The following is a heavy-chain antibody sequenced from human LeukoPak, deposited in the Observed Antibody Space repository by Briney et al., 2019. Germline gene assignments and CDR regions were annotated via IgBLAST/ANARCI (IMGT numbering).Heavy chain of an antibody. D-gene: IGHD3-3*01. CDR2: IHHSGST. J-gene: IGHJ3*02. CDR1: GGSFSGYY. V-gene: IGHV4-34*01. Sequence: PSETLSLTCAVYGGSFSGYYWSWIRQPPGKGLEWIGEIHHSGSTNYNPSLKSRVTISVDTSKNQFSLKLSSVTAADTAVYYCARATGPRYDFWSGYPIGAFDIWGQGTMVTVSS. CDR3: ARATGPRYDFWSGYPIGAFDI.